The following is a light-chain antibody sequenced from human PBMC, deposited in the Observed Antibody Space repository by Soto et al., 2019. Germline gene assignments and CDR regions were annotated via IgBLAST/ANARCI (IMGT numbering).Light chain of an antibody. CDR3: LQDYNYPYT. V-gene: IGKV1-6*01. CDR2: STS. J-gene: IGKJ2*01. CDR1: QDIGNE. Sequence: AIQMTQSPSSLSASVGDRVSISCRASQDIGNELGWYQQKPGIAPKILIYSTSSLSSGVPSRFSGSGSGTDFTLTITSLQPEDFGTYYCLQDYNYPYTFGQGTKLEIK.